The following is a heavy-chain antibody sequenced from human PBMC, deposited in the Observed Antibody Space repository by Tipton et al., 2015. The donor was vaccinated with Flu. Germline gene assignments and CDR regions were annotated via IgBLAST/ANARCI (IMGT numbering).Heavy chain of an antibody. D-gene: IGHD3-10*01. Sequence: TLSLTCAVYGGSFSDHYWTWIRQPPGKGLEWIGEINHACATNCNPSLKSRVTISTDTSKNQFSLKVTPLTAADTAVYYCAGSTYHYGSGSSDYWGQGTLVTVSS. J-gene: IGHJ4*02. CDR3: AGSTYHYGSGSSDY. CDR2: INHACAT. CDR1: GGSFSDHY. V-gene: IGHV4-34*01.